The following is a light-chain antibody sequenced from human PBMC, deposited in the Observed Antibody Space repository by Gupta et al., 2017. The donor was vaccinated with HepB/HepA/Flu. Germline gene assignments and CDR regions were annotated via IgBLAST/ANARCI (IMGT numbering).Light chain of an antibody. V-gene: IGKV3-11*01. J-gene: IGKJ1*01. CDR3: QQRSNWPRDT. Sequence: EIVLTQSPATLSLSPGETATLSCRASQSVGNYLAWYQQKPGQAPRPLIFASSHRATGIPARFRGSGSGTDFTLTISSLEPEDFAVYYCQQRSNWPRDTFGQGTKVEIK. CDR2: ASS. CDR1: QSVGNY.